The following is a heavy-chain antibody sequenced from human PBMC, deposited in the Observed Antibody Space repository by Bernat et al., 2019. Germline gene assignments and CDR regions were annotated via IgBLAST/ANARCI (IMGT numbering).Heavy chain of an antibody. CDR1: GFTFGDYA. CDR2: IRSKAYGGTT. CDR3: TRDPMTTVTGYYYYYYMDV. D-gene: IGHD4-17*01. Sequence: EVQLVESGGGLVQPGRSLRLSCTASGFTFGDYAMSWVRQAPGKGLEGVGFIRSKAYGGTTEYAASVTGRFTISRDDSKSIAYLQMNSLKTEDTAVYYCTRDPMTTVTGYYYYYYMDVWGKGTTVTVSS. V-gene: IGHV3-49*04. J-gene: IGHJ6*03.